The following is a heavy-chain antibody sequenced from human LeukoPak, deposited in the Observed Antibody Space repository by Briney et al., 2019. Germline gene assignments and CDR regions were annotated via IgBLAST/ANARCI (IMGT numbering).Heavy chain of an antibody. Sequence: GGSLRLSCAASGFTFSSYGMSWVRQAPGKGLEWVSAISGSGGSTYYADSVKGRFTISRDNSKNPLYLQMNSLRAEDTAVYYCANSIVRGVTTVFWGQGTLVTVSS. D-gene: IGHD3-10*01. CDR3: ANSIVRGVTTVF. CDR2: ISGSGGST. J-gene: IGHJ4*02. V-gene: IGHV3-23*01. CDR1: GFTFSSYG.